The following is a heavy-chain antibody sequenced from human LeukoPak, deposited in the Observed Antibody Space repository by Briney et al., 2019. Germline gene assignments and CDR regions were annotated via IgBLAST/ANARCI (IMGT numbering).Heavy chain of an antibody. CDR1: GYTFTGYY. D-gene: IGHD3-22*01. CDR3: ARVPYYYDSSGYFAGVGYMDV. J-gene: IGHJ6*03. V-gene: IGHV1-2*02. CDR2: INPNSGGT. Sequence: ASVKVSCKASGYTFTGYYMHWVRQAPGQGLEWMGWINPNSGGTNYAQKFQGRVTMTRDTSIRTAYMELSRLRSDDTAVYYCARVPYYYDSSGYFAGVGYMDVWGKGTTVTVSS.